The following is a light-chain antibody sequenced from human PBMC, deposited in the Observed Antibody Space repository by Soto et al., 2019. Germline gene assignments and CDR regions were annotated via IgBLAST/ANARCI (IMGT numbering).Light chain of an antibody. CDR1: QSIISH. CDR2: DAS. V-gene: IGKV1-5*01. CDR3: QQYSSNFYT. Sequence: DIQMTQSPSTLSASVGDRVTITCRASQSIISHLAWYQQKPGKAPEVLIYDASTLESGVSSRFSGSGSGTKFTLTISNLQPDDFATYFCQQYSSNFYTFGQGTK. J-gene: IGKJ2*01.